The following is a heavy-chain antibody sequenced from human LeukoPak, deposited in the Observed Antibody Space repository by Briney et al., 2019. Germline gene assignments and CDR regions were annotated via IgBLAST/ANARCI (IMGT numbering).Heavy chain of an antibody. Sequence: PGGSLRLSCAASRFTFSSYAMSWVRQAPGKGLEWVSAISGSGSTYYADSVKGRFTISRDNSKNTLYLQMNSLRAEDRAVYYRAKAQFGSGYSARDYWGQGTLDTVSS. CDR2: ISGSGST. CDR1: RFTFSSYA. D-gene: IGHD3-22*01. CDR3: AKAQFGSGYSARDY. V-gene: IGHV3-23*01. J-gene: IGHJ4*02.